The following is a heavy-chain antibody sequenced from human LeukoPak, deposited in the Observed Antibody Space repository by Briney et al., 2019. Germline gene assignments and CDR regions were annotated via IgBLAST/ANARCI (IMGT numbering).Heavy chain of an antibody. CDR3: AKDSVYYDSGGCNY. CDR2: ISYDGSNK. V-gene: IGHV3-30*18. CDR1: GFTFSSYG. J-gene: IGHJ4*02. Sequence: GRSLRLSCAASGFTFSSYGMHWVRQAPGKGLEWVAVISYDGSNKYYADSVKGRFTISRDNSKNTLYLQMNSLRAEDTAVYYCAKDSVYYDSGGCNYWGQGTLVTVSS. D-gene: IGHD3-22*01.